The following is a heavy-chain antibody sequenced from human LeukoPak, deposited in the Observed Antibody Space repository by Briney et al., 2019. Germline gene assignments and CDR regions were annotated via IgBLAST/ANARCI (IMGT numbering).Heavy chain of an antibody. CDR1: GFTFSNAW. CDR3: TTDGYRWGPRDV. CDR2: IKSKTDGGTT. J-gene: IGHJ6*02. D-gene: IGHD3-16*02. V-gene: IGHV3-15*01. Sequence: PGGSLGLSCAASGFTFSNAWMSWVRQAPGKGLEWVGRIKSKTDGGTTDDAAPGKGRFTISRDDSKKTLYLQMNSLKTEDTAVYYCTTDGYRWGPRDVWGQGTTVTVSS.